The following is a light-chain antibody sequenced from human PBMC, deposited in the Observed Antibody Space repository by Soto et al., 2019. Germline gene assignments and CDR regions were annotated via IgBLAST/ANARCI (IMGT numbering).Light chain of an antibody. CDR3: QQYSGLWT. CDR2: KAS. V-gene: IGKV1-5*03. CDR1: QSISSW. J-gene: IGKJ1*01. Sequence: DIQMTQSPSTLSAFVGDRVTITCRASQSISSWLAWYQQKPGKAPKLLISKASSLESGVPSRFSGSGSGTEFTLTISSLQPDDFATYYCQQYSGLWTFGQGTKVEI.